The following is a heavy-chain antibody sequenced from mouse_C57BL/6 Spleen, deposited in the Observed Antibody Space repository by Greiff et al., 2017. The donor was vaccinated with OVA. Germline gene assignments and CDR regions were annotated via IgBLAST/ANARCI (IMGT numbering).Heavy chain of an antibody. D-gene: IGHD1-1*01. CDR1: GYAFSSYW. J-gene: IGHJ4*01. CDR2: IYPGDGDT. CDR3: ARCGAHYGSSLYAMDY. Sequence: QVHVKQSGAELVKPGASVKISCKASGYAFSSYWMNWVKQRPGKGLEWIGQIYPGDGDTNYNGKFKGKATLTADKSSSTAYMQLSSLTSEDSAVYFCARCGAHYGSSLYAMDYWGQGTSVTVSS. V-gene: IGHV1-80*01.